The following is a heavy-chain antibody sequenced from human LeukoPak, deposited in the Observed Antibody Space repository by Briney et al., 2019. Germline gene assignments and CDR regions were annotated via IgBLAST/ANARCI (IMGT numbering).Heavy chain of an antibody. V-gene: IGHV3-20*04. Sequence: GGSLRLSCAASGFSSNDYGMSWVRQAPGQGPEWVSGITWNGGSTDYAASVKGRFTISRDNARNSLYLQMNSLRDEDTALYYCVRGGGSIRHSYYYYVDVWGKGTSVTVSS. CDR1: GFSSNDYG. J-gene: IGHJ6*03. D-gene: IGHD2-15*01. CDR3: VRGGGSIRHSYYYYVDV. CDR2: ITWNGGST.